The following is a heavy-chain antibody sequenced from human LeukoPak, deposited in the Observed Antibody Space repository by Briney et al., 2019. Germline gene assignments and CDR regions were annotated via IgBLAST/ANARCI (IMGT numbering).Heavy chain of an antibody. J-gene: IGHJ4*02. CDR1: GYTFSSYE. CDR2: VNPSTGDT. D-gene: IGHD6-19*01. V-gene: IGHV1-8*03. CDR3: ARLRFSSSGSNFDY. Sequence: AASVKVSCEASGYTFSSYEIHWVRQATGQGPEWMGRVNPSTGDTTYGQKFQDRISITRDTSRRSSDMELNTLRSEDTAIYYCARLRFSSSGSNFDYWGQGTLVTVSS.